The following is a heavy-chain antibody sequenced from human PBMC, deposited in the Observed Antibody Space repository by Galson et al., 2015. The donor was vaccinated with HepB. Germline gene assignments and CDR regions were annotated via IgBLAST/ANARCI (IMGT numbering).Heavy chain of an antibody. J-gene: IGHJ4*02. V-gene: IGHV3-30*18. CDR2: ISYDGSNK. D-gene: IGHD3-3*01. CDR3: AKDTGSGYYTLTD. CDR1: GFTFSSYG. Sequence: SLRLSCAASGFTFSSYGMHWVRQAPGKGLEWVAVISYDGSNKYYADSVKGRFTISRDNSKNTLYLQMNSLRAEDTAVYYCAKDTGSGYYTLTDWGQGTLVTVSS.